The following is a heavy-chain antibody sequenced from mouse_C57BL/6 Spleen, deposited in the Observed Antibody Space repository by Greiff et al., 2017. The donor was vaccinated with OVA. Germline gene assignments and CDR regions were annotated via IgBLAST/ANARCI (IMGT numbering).Heavy chain of an antibody. D-gene: IGHD1-1*01. Sequence: VQLQQPGAELVMPGASVKLSCKASGYTFTSYWMHWVKQRPGQGLEWIGEIDPSDSYTNYNQKFKGKSTLTVDKSSSTAYMQLSSLTSEDSAVYYCARTSNYYGSSYGYFDYWGQGTTLTVSS. CDR1: GYTFTSYW. J-gene: IGHJ2*01. CDR2: IDPSDSYT. V-gene: IGHV1-69*01. CDR3: ARTSNYYGSSYGYFDY.